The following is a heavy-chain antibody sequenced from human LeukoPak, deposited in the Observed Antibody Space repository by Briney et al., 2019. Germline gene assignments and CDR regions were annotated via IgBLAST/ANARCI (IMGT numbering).Heavy chain of an antibody. CDR2: IYYSGST. Sequence: PSETLSLTYTVSGGSISSSSYYWGWIRQPPGKGLEWIGSIYYSGSTYYNPSLKSRVTISVDTSKNQFSLKLSSVTAADTAVYYCARVRGVGARTPTFDYWGQGTLVTVSS. CDR1: GGSISSSSYY. V-gene: IGHV4-39*07. D-gene: IGHD1-26*01. J-gene: IGHJ4*02. CDR3: ARVRGVGARTPTFDY.